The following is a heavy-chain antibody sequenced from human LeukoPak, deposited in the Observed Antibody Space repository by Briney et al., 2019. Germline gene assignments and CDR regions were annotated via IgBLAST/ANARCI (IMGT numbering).Heavy chain of an antibody. J-gene: IGHJ4*02. D-gene: IGHD6-6*01. CDR2: IDNTGTYT. Sequence: PGGSLRLSCAASGFSFSSYEMNWVRQAPGKGLEWVSSIDNTGTYTYYVDSVRGRFTLSRDNAKNSVYLQVNSLRAEDTAVYYCTSSTGFGKYFDYWGQGILVTVSS. CDR1: GFSFSSYE. V-gene: IGHV3-21*03. CDR3: TSSTGFGKYFDY.